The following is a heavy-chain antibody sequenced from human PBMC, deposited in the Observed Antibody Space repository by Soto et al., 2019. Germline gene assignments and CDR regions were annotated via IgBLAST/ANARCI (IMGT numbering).Heavy chain of an antibody. V-gene: IGHV3-23*01. D-gene: IGHD3-10*01. CDR2: ISGGGDTT. J-gene: IGHJ4*02. CDR1: GFTFNNYA. CDR3: AKGRRSSGSLTSRVDF. Sequence: EVQLLESGGGLVQPGGSLRLSCAASGFTFNNYAMTWVRQAPGKGLEWVSAISGGGDTTYYADSLKGRFTLSSDGSKNTLYLQMDSPRAEDTALYYCAKGRRSSGSLTSRVDFGGQGTRVTVSS.